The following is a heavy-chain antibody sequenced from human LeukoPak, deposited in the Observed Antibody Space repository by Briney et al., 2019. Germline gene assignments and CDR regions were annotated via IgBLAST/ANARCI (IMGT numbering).Heavy chain of an antibody. CDR2: IYYSGST. Sequence: SETLPLTCTVSGGSISSYYWSWIRQPPGKGLEWIGYIYYSGSTNYNPSLKSRVTISVDTSKNQFSLKLSSVTAADTAVYCCARGPYYDILTGYYPFDYWGQGTLVTVSS. D-gene: IGHD3-9*01. CDR3: ARGPYYDILTGYYPFDY. V-gene: IGHV4-59*01. J-gene: IGHJ4*02. CDR1: GGSISSYY.